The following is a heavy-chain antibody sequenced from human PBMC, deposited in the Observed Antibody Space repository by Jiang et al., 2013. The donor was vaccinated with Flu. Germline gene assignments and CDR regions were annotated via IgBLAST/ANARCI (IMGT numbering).Heavy chain of an antibody. CDR2: IYPGDSDT. V-gene: IGHV5-51*01. D-gene: IGHD6-19*01. Sequence: IIYPGDSDTRYSPSFQGQVTISADKSISTAYLQWSSLKASDTAMYYCARHKGEQWLVRDRRDTLDYWGQGTLVTVSS. CDR3: ARHKGEQWLVRDRRDTLDY. J-gene: IGHJ4*02.